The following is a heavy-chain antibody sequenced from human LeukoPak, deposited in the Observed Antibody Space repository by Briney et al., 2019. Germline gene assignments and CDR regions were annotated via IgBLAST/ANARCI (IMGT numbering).Heavy chain of an antibody. D-gene: IGHD4-11*01. J-gene: IGHJ4*02. CDR3: ARGSYSDYIFNY. Sequence: SVKVSCKASGGIFSSYGINWVQQAPGQGLEWMGTIIPMFGAKNYAQKFQGRVTVTTYEPTSKAYMELSSLRSEDTAVYYCARGSYSDYIFNYWGQGTLVTVSS. CDR1: GGIFSSYG. V-gene: IGHV1-69*05. CDR2: IIPMFGAK.